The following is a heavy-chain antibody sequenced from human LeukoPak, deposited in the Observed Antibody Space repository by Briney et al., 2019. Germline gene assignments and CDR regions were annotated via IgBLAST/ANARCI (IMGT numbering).Heavy chain of an antibody. J-gene: IGHJ5*02. Sequence: SYXXXXVRQAPGKGLEWVSDISGSGGSKYYADSVNVPFTISRDNSNNTLYLQMNSLRAEDTAVYYCAKRDGQQLDPWGQGTLVTVSS. CDR3: AKRDGQQLDP. D-gene: IGHD6-13*01. CDR2: ISGSGGSK. CDR1: SYX. V-gene: IGHV3-23*01.